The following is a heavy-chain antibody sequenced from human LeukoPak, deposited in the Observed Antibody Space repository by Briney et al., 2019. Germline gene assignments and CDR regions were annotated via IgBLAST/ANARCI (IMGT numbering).Heavy chain of an antibody. CDR2: IYYSGSS. J-gene: IGHJ5*02. V-gene: IGHV4-39*01. Sequence: SETLSLTCTVSGDSISSGSYYWGWIRQPPGKGLEWIASIYYSGSSYYNPSLKTRVNISVDTSKNQFSLKLSSVTAADTAVYYCARGLLAVAGLPYNWFDPWGQGTLVTVSS. CDR1: GDSISSGSYY. D-gene: IGHD6-19*01. CDR3: ARGLLAVAGLPYNWFDP.